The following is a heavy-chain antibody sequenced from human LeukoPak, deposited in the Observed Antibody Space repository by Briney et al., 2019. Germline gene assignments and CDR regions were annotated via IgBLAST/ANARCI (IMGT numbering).Heavy chain of an antibody. V-gene: IGHV1-2*02. CDR3: ASARSPVTTNVDTAGGLDY. J-gene: IGHJ4*02. CDR1: GYTFTGYY. CDR2: INPNSGGT. Sequence: ASVKVSCKASGYTFTGYYMHWVRQAPGQGLEWMGWINPNSGGTNYAQRFQGRVTMTRDTSISTAYMELSRLRSDDTAVYYCASARSPVTTNVDTAGGLDYWGQGTLVTVSS. D-gene: IGHD5-18*01.